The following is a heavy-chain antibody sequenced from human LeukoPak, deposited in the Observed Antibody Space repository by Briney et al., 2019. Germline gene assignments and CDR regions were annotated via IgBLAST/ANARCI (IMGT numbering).Heavy chain of an antibody. Sequence: SETLSLTCTVSGGSISSHYWSWIRQPPGKGLEWIGYIYYSGSTNYNPSLKSRVTISVDTSKNQFSLKLSSVTAADTAVYYCARGRPVSGSYYVYWGQGTLVTVSS. CDR1: GGSISSHY. V-gene: IGHV4-59*11. D-gene: IGHD1-26*01. CDR2: IYYSGST. J-gene: IGHJ4*02. CDR3: ARGRPVSGSYYVY.